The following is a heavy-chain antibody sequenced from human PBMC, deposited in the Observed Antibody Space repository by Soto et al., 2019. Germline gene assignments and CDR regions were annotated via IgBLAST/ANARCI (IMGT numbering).Heavy chain of an antibody. CDR3: ARGLIPYNWNYVTYYYYGMDV. D-gene: IGHD1-7*01. J-gene: IGHJ6*02. CDR2: IWYDGSNK. Sequence: QVQLVESGGGVVQPGRSLRLSCAASGFTFSSYGMHWVRQAPGKGLEWVAVIWYDGSNKYYADSVKGRFTISRDNSKNTLYLQMNSLRAEDTAVYYCARGLIPYNWNYVTYYYYGMDVWGQGTTVTVSS. V-gene: IGHV3-33*01. CDR1: GFTFSSYG.